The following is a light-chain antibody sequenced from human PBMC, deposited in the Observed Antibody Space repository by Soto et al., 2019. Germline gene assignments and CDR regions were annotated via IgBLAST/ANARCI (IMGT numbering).Light chain of an antibody. CDR1: QSVTNSY. CDR2: GAS. Sequence: EIVLTQSPGTLSLSPGEGATLSCRASQSVTNSYLAWYQQKPGQAPRLLIYGASSRATGVPDRFSGSGSGTDLTLSINRLEPEEVAVYYCQQYGTAPFTFGPGTKVDVK. CDR3: QQYGTAPFT. J-gene: IGKJ3*01. V-gene: IGKV3-20*01.